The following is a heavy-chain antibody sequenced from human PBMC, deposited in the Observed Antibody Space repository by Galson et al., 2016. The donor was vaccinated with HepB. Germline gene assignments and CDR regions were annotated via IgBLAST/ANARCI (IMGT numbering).Heavy chain of an antibody. V-gene: IGHV3-74*01. CDR1: GFTFNSYW. J-gene: IGHJ3*02. CDR2: INSDESSR. Sequence: SLRLSCAASGFTFNSYWMHWVRQAPGKGLVWVSRINSDESSRSYADSVKGRFTISRDNAKNTLYLQMNSLRAEDTAVYYCARGYIIVGATKGSRAFDIWGQGTMVTVSS. D-gene: IGHD1-26*01. CDR3: ARGYIIVGATKGSRAFDI.